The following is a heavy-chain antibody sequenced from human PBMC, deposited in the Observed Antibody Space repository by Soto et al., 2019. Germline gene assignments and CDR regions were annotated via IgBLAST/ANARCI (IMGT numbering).Heavy chain of an antibody. Sequence: PSETLSLTCTVSGGSISSYYWSWIRQPPGKGLEWIGYIYYSGSTNYNPSLMSRVTISVDTSKNQFSLKLSSVTAADTAVYYCARGDSDYGDYVSYSSYYMDVWGKGTTVTVSS. CDR2: IYYSGST. V-gene: IGHV4-59*01. CDR1: GGSISSYY. CDR3: ARGDSDYGDYVSYSSYYMDV. J-gene: IGHJ6*03. D-gene: IGHD4-17*01.